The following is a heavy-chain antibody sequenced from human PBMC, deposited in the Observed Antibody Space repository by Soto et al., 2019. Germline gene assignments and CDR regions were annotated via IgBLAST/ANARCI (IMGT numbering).Heavy chain of an antibody. CDR1: GFTFSSYA. CDR2: ISGSGGST. V-gene: IGHV3-23*01. D-gene: IGHD3-3*01. CDR3: AKDGYYDFWSGYHRYYYMDV. Sequence: PGGSLRLSCAASGFTFSSYAMSWVRQAPGKGLEWVSAISGSGGSTYYADSVKGRFTISRDNSKNTLYLQMNSLRAEDTAVYYCAKDGYYDFWSGYHRYYYMDVWGKGTTVTVSS. J-gene: IGHJ6*03.